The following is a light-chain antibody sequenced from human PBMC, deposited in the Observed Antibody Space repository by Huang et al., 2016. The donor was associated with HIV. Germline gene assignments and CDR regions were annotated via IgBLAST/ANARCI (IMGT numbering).Light chain of an antibody. CDR3: HQYYSIPG. Sequence: DIVMTQSPDSLAVSLGERVTIHCVSSQSVLSPSNNRNHLAWYQQKQRLPPKLLMCLASTRYPGVSDRIRGSGSATDFTLTIDNLQAEDVALYFCHQYYSIPGFGQRTYVEVK. CDR1: QSVLSPSNNRNH. V-gene: IGKV4-1*01. J-gene: IGKJ1*01. CDR2: LAS.